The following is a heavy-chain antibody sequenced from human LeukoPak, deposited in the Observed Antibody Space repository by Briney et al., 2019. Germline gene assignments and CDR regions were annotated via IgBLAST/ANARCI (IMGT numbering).Heavy chain of an antibody. CDR3: ARDVDGYDFWSGYYPYGYFDY. J-gene: IGHJ4*02. CDR1: GFTFSSYS. D-gene: IGHD3-3*01. CDR2: ISSSSSYI. Sequence: PGESLRLSCAASGFTFSSYSMNWVRQAPGKGLEWVSSISSSSSYIYYADSVKGRFTISRDNAKNSLYLQMNSLRAEDTAVYYCARDVDGYDFWSGYYPYGYFDYWGQGTLVTVSS. V-gene: IGHV3-21*01.